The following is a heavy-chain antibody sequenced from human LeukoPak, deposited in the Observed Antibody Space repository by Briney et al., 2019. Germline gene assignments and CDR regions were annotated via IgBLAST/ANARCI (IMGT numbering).Heavy chain of an antibody. CDR1: GVTFSSSA. Sequence: GGSLRLSCAASGVTFSSSAMHWVRQAPGKGLEWVAAISYDGSHKHYSDSVKGRFTISRDNSKNTLYLHMNSLSVDDTTVHYCARGRKPSGYYYYMDSWGNGTTVTV. V-gene: IGHV3-30*04. CDR2: ISYDGSHK. CDR3: ARGRKPSGYYYYMDS. J-gene: IGHJ6*03.